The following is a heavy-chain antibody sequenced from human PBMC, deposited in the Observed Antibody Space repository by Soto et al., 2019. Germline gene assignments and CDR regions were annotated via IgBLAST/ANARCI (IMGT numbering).Heavy chain of an antibody. CDR3: ATMYSGSYFAAFDI. Sequence: GGSLRLSCAASGFTFSSCSMNWVRQAPGKGLEWVSSISSSSNYIYYADSVKGRFTISRDNAKNSLFLQMNSLRAEDTAVYYCATMYSGSYFAAFDIWGQGTMVTVSS. J-gene: IGHJ3*02. CDR1: GFTFSSCS. CDR2: ISSSSNYI. D-gene: IGHD1-26*01. V-gene: IGHV3-21*01.